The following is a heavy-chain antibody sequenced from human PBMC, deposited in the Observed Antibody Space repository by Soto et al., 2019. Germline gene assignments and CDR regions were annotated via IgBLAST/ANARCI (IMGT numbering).Heavy chain of an antibody. Sequence: QVQLVESGGGVVQPGRSLRLSCAASGFTFSSYGMHWVRQAPGKGLEWVAVIWYDGSNKYYADSVKGRFTISRDNSKNTLYLQMNSLRAEDTVVYYCARDPGGNGPHFDYWGQGTLVTVSS. CDR2: IWYDGSNK. D-gene: IGHD2-8*01. J-gene: IGHJ4*02. CDR3: ARDPGGNGPHFDY. CDR1: GFTFSSYG. V-gene: IGHV3-33*01.